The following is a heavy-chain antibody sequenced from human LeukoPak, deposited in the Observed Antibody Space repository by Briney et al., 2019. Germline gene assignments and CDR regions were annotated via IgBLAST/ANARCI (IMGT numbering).Heavy chain of an antibody. V-gene: IGHV3-69-1*01. Sequence: GGSLRLSCAASGCTFSSHSINWVRQAPGKGLEWIATMTVTNKIYYAYSVMGRFTISRDNSENSVYLQMNSLRDEDTAVYSCAKAQTLFWEFDGFDIWGRGTKVTVSS. CDR2: MTVTNKI. CDR1: GCTFSSHS. CDR3: AKAQTLFWEFDGFDI. J-gene: IGHJ3*02. D-gene: IGHD3-3*01.